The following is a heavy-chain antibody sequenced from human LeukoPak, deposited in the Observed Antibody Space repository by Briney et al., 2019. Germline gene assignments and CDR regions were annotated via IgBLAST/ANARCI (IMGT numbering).Heavy chain of an antibody. CDR3: ARTCSSTSCSGGYAFDI. J-gene: IGHJ3*02. CDR2: IYYSGST. V-gene: IGHV4-30-2*01. CDR1: GGSVSSGGYY. Sequence: SETLSLNCTVSGGSVSSGGYYRSWIRQPPGRGLERIGNIYYSGSTYYNPSLKSRVTISVDRSKNQFSLKLSSVTAANTAVYYCARTCSSTSCSGGYAFDIWGQGTMVTVSS. D-gene: IGHD2-2*01.